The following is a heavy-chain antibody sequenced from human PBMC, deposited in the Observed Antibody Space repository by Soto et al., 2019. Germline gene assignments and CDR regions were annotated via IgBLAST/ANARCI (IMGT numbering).Heavy chain of an antibody. CDR1: GGSISSGGYS. D-gene: IGHD5-12*01. V-gene: IGHV4-30-2*01. CDR2: IYHSGST. CDR3: AAGGGLPRYY. Sequence: SETLSLTCDVSGGSISSGGYSWSWIRQPPGKGLEWIGYIYHSGSTYYNPSLKSRVTISVDRSKNQFSLKLSSVTAADTAVYYCAAGGGLPRYYWGQGTLVTVSS. J-gene: IGHJ4*02.